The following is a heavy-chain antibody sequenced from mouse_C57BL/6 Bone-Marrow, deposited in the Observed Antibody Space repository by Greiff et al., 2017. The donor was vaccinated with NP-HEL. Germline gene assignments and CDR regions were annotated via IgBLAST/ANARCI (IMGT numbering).Heavy chain of an antibody. CDR2: IYPGDGDT. CDR1: GYAFSSSW. J-gene: IGHJ4*01. CDR3: ARDYGSSCYAMDY. V-gene: IGHV1-82*01. D-gene: IGHD1-1*01. Sequence: QVHVKQSGPELVKPGASVKISCKASGYAFSSSWMNWVKQRPGKGLEWIGRIYPGDGDTNYNGKFKGKATLTADKSSSTAYMQLSSLTSGDSAVYTCARDYGSSCYAMDYWGQGTSLTVSS.